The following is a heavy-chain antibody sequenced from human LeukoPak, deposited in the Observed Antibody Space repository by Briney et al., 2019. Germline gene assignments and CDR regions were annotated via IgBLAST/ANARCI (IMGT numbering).Heavy chain of an antibody. Sequence: GGSLRLTCAASGFTFYSYWMSWVRQAPGKGLEWVANIEQDGSEKYYVDSVKGRFTISRDNAKNSLYLQMNSLRAEDTAVYYCARGYSYVYYWGQGTLVTVSS. CDR2: IEQDGSEK. V-gene: IGHV3-7*03. J-gene: IGHJ4*02. CDR1: GFTFYSYW. D-gene: IGHD5-18*01. CDR3: ARGYSYVYY.